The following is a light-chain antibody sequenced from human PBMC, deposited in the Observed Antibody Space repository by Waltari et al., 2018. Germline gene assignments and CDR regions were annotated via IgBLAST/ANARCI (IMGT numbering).Light chain of an antibody. CDR3: QQGYSTPGT. CDR1: QSISNY. J-gene: IGKJ1*01. CDR2: AAS. Sequence: DIQMTQSPSSLSASVGDRVTITCRASQSISNYLNWYQQKPGKAPKFLIYAASSLQSGVPSRFSGSGSGTDFTLTISSLQPEDFATYYCQQGYSTPGTFGQGTRVEIK. V-gene: IGKV1-39*01.